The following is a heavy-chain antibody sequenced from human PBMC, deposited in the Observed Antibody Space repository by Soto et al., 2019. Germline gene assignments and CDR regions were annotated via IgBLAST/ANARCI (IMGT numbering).Heavy chain of an antibody. CDR2: IWYDGSNK. V-gene: IGHV3-33*01. CDR1: GFTFSSYG. Sequence: GGSLRLSCAASGFTFSSYGMHWVRQAPGKGLEWVAVIWYDGSNKYYADSVKGRFTISRDNSKNTLYLQMNSLRAEDTAVYFCARELVLGLKSAFDMWGQGTLVTVSS. CDR3: ARELVLGLKSAFDM. J-gene: IGHJ3*02. D-gene: IGHD2-15*01.